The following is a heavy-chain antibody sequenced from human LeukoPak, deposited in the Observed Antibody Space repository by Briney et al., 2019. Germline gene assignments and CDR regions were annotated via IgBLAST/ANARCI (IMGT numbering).Heavy chain of an antibody. D-gene: IGHD3-10*01. J-gene: IGHJ6*04. Sequence: GGSLRLSCAASGFTFSSYSMNWVRQAPGKGLEWVSYISSSSSTIYYADSVKGRFTISRDNAKNSLYLQMNSLRAEDTAVYYCARAKSPYGSGSYLGVWGKGTTVTVSS. CDR1: GFTFSSYS. V-gene: IGHV3-48*01. CDR3: ARAKSPYGSGSYLGV. CDR2: ISSSSSTI.